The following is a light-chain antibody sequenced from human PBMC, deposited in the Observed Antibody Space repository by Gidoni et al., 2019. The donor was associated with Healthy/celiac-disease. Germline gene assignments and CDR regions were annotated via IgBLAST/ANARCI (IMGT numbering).Light chain of an antibody. CDR1: QSVSSSY. V-gene: IGKV3D-20*01. Sequence: EIVLTQSPATLSLSPVERATLSCGASQSVSSSYLAWYQQKPGLAPRLLIYDASSRATGIPDRFSGSGSGTDFTLTISRLEPEDFAVYYCQQYGSSSALTFGGGTKVEIK. J-gene: IGKJ4*01. CDR2: DAS. CDR3: QQYGSSSALT.